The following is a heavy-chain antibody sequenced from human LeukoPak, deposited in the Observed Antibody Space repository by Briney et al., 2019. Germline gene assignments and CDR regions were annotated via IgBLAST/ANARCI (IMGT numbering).Heavy chain of an antibody. V-gene: IGHV3-7*01. Sequence: GGSLRLACAASGFTFSSYWMTWVRHLPGKGLEWVAKIKQEGSEKYYVDSVKGRFTISRDNSKNTLSLQMNSLRPEDTAVYYCARAHLSSSSTDYMDVWGKGTTVTVSS. CDR2: IKQEGSEK. CDR3: ARAHLSSSSTDYMDV. D-gene: IGHD6-6*01. CDR1: GFTFSSYW. J-gene: IGHJ6*03.